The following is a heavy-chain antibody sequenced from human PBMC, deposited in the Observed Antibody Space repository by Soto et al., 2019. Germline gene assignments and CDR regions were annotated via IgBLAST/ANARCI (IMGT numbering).Heavy chain of an antibody. V-gene: IGHV3-7*01. J-gene: IGHJ4*02. CDR1: GFTFSSFW. CDR2: IKQDGSEK. D-gene: IGHD6-19*01. Sequence: PGGSLRLSCAASGFTFSSFWMSWVRQAPGKGLEWVANIKQDGSEKYYADSVKGRFTISRDSSKNTVSLEMTSLRAEDTAVYYCAKGGRQWLVTSDFNYWGQGALVTVSS. CDR3: AKGGRQWLVTSDFNY.